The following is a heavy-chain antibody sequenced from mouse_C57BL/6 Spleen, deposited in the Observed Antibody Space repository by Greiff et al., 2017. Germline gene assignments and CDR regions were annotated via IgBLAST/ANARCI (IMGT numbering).Heavy chain of an antibody. CDR3: ARDWYFDV. J-gene: IGHJ1*03. CDR2: ISSGGSYT. V-gene: IGHV5-6*01. Sequence: LEWVATISSGGSYTYYPDSVKGRFTISRDNAKNTLYLQMSSRKSEDTAMYYCARDWYFDVWGTGTTVTVS.